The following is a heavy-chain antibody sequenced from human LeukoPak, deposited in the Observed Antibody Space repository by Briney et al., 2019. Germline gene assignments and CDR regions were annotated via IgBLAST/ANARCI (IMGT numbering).Heavy chain of an antibody. Sequence: SVKVSCKASGGTFSSYAISWVRQAPGQGLEWMGRIIPILGIANYAQKFQGRVTITADKSTSTAYMELSSLRSEDTAVYYCARGIWYYYDSRGTSFGYWGQGTLVTVSS. CDR2: IIPILGIA. CDR3: ARGIWYYYDSRGTSFGY. J-gene: IGHJ4*02. CDR1: GGTFSSYA. V-gene: IGHV1-69*04. D-gene: IGHD3-22*01.